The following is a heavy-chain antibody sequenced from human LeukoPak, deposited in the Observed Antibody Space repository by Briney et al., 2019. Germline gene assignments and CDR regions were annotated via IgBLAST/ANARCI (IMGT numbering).Heavy chain of an antibody. CDR2: INHSGST. J-gene: IGHJ4*02. Sequence: SETLSLTCAVYGGSFSGYYWSWIRQPPGKGLEWIGEINHSGSTNYNPSLKSRVTISVDTSKNQFPLKLSSVTAADTAVYYCATGADHKAFDYWGQGTLVTVSS. D-gene: IGHD3-10*01. CDR1: GGSFSGYY. V-gene: IGHV4-34*01. CDR3: ATGADHKAFDY.